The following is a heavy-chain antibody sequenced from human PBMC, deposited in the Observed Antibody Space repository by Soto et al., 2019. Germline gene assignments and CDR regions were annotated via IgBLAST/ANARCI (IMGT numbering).Heavy chain of an antibody. CDR2: INSDTGYT. J-gene: IGHJ5*02. Sequence: ASVKVSCKASGFTFSHHSIHWVRQAPGQRLEWMGWINSDTGYTKYSQKFQARLTITWDSSAKTAYMELSSLQSEDTAVYYCVRGKEAGVWFDPWGQGTLVTVS. V-gene: IGHV1-3*04. CDR1: GFTFSHHS. CDR3: VRGKEAGVWFDP. D-gene: IGHD3-10*01.